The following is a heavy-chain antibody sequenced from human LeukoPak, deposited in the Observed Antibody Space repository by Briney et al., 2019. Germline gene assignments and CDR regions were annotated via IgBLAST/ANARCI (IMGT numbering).Heavy chain of an antibody. CDR3: ARDLSGYSYGFGGDL. V-gene: IGHV3-66*01. J-gene: IGHJ4*02. CDR1: GFTISANF. D-gene: IGHD5-18*01. Sequence: GGSLRLSCAASGFTISANFMSWVRQAPGKGLEWVSIMYSVGSTFYADSVKGRFTISRDPSKNSLDLQMDSLRVDVTAVYYCARDLSGYSYGFGGDLWGQGTLVTVSS. CDR2: MYSVGST.